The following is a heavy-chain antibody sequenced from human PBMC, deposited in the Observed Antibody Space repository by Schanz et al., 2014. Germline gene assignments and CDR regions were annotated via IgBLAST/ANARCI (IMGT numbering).Heavy chain of an antibody. J-gene: IGHJ4*02. CDR1: GFTFSSYG. Sequence: QVQLVESGGGVVQFGRSLRLSCVASGFTFSSYGMHWVRQAPGKGLEWVAVIWYDENNKYYADSVEGRFTISRDNSKNTLYLHMNTLRSEDTAVYYCAKDSTHIDIVLVPTAIDYWGQGTLVTVSS. CDR2: IWYDENNK. D-gene: IGHD2-2*01. V-gene: IGHV3-33*06. CDR3: AKDSTHIDIVLVPTAIDY.